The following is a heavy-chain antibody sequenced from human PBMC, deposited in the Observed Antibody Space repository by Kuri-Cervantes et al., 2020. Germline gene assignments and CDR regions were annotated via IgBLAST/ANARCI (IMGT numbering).Heavy chain of an antibody. V-gene: IGHV4-34*01. CDR3: ARGPYSGSRGFDP. CDR1: GGSLSGYY. CDR2: INHSGST. D-gene: IGHD1-26*01. Sequence: GSLRLSCAVYGGSLSGYYWSWIRQPPGKGLEWIGEINHSGSTNYNPSHKSRVTISVDTSKNQFSLKLSSVTAADTAVYCCARGPYSGSRGFDPWGQGTLVTVSS. J-gene: IGHJ5*02.